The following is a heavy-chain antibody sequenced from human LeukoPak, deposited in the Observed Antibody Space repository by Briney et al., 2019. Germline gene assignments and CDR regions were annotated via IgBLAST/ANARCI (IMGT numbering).Heavy chain of an antibody. Sequence: SETLSLTCTVSGYSISSGYYWGWIRQPPGKGLEWIGSIYHSGSTYYNPSLKSRVTISVDTSKNQFSLKLSSVTAADTAVYYCARRGVRKDGSGSPGYFDYWGQGTLVTVSS. J-gene: IGHJ4*02. CDR2: IYHSGST. CDR3: ARRGVRKDGSGSPGYFDY. CDR1: GYSISSGYY. D-gene: IGHD3-10*01. V-gene: IGHV4-38-2*02.